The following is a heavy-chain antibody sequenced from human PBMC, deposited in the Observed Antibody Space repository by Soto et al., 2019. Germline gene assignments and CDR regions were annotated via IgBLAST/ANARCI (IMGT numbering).Heavy chain of an antibody. D-gene: IGHD6-19*01. CDR2: IYGGGTT. CDR3: VQTTGWPCLDF. J-gene: IGHJ4*02. CDR1: GFAVSSKY. V-gene: IGHV3-53*01. Sequence: EVQLVESGGGLIQPGGSLRLSCAASGFAVSSKYMTWVRQAPGKGLEWVSVIYGGGTTYYADSVKGRFTISRDTSKNTLYLQMNSLRAENTAVYYCVQTTGWPCLDFWGQGTLVTVSS.